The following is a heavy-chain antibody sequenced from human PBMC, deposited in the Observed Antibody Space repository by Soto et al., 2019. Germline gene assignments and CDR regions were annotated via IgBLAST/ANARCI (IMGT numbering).Heavy chain of an antibody. CDR1: GYTLTELS. V-gene: IGHV1-24*01. J-gene: IGHJ4*02. CDR2: FDPEDGET. Sequence: VKVSCKVSGYTLTELSMHWVRQAPGKGLEWMGGFDPEDGETIYAQKFQGRVTMTEDTSTDTAYMEPSSLRSEDTAVYYCATERLGSSGWSPHFAYWGQGTLVTVSS. D-gene: IGHD6-19*01. CDR3: ATERLGSSGWSPHFAY.